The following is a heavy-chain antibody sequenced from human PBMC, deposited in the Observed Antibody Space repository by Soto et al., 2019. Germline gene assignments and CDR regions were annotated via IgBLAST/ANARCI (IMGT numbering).Heavy chain of an antibody. CDR1: GFTFSSYS. CDR2: ISSISSTI. D-gene: IGHD1-26*01. V-gene: IGHV3-48*02. J-gene: IGHJ3*01. Sequence: GGSLRLSCAASGFTFSSYSMNWVRQAPGKGLEWVSYISSISSTIYCADSVKGRFTISRDNAKNSLYLQMNSLRDEDTAVYYCARGLREGIGSFDLWGQGTMVTVSS. CDR3: ARGLREGIGSFDL.